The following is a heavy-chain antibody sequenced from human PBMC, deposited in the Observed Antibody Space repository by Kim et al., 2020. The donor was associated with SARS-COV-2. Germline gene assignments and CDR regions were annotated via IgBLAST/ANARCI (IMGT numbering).Heavy chain of an antibody. J-gene: IGHJ5*02. V-gene: IGHV3-21*01. Sequence: YYADSVKGRFTISRDNAKNSLYLQMNSLRAEDTAVYYCARDLDEINWFDPWGQGTLVTVSS. CDR3: ARDLDEINWFDP.